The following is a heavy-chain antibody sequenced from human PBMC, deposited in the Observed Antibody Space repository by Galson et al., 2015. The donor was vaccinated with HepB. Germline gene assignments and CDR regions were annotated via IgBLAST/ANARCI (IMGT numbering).Heavy chain of an antibody. CDR1: GYRFTTYG. D-gene: IGHD4-17*01. V-gene: IGHV1-18*01. J-gene: IGHJ2*01. Sequence: SVKVSCKAFGYRFTTYGVSWVRQAPGRGLEWMGWVSGSNGNTNYAQKFQGRVTMTTDTATSIAYMELRSLRSDDTAVYYCARCGDYDTDYWYFDLWGRGTLVTVFS. CDR2: VSGSNGNT. CDR3: ARCGDYDTDYWYFDL.